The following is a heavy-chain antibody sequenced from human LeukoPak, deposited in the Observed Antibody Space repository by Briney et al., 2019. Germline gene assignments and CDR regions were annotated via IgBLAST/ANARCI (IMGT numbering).Heavy chain of an antibody. V-gene: IGHV1-18*01. Sequence: ASAKVSCKASGYTFTSYGISWVRQAPGQGLEWMGWISAYNGNTNYAQKLQGRVTMTTDTSTSTAYMELRSLRSDDTAVYYCAREAGAYYYYYMDVWGKGTTVTVSS. J-gene: IGHJ6*03. CDR1: GYTFTSYG. CDR2: ISAYNGNT. CDR3: AREAGAYYYYYMDV. D-gene: IGHD3-10*01.